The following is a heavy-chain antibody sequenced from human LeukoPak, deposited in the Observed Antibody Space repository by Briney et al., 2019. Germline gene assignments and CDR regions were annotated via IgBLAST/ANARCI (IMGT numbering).Heavy chain of an antibody. D-gene: IGHD6-13*01. Sequence: PGGSLRLSCAASGFTVSDNYMSWVRQAPGKGLEWVSVMYSGGDTYYANSVKGRFTFSRDISKSTLFLQMNGLTTEDTAMYYCARDAPQVPAAGVLASWGQGTLVTVSS. CDR1: GFTVSDNY. CDR2: MYSGGDT. CDR3: ARDAPQVPAAGVLAS. J-gene: IGHJ5*02. V-gene: IGHV3-53*01.